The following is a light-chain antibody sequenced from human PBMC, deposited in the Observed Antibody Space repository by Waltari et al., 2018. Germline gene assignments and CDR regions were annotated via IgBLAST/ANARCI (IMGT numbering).Light chain of an antibody. V-gene: IGKV3-20*01. CDR2: GAS. CDR1: QNLSANY. J-gene: IGKJ2*01. CDR3: HQSAGSPQT. Sequence: EIVMTQSPGILSLSPGERATLSCRASQNLSANYVAWYQQRPGQPPRLLIFGASSRAAGIPDRFSGRGSATDFTLTINRLEPEDFTMYFCHQSAGSPQTFGQGTKLDMK.